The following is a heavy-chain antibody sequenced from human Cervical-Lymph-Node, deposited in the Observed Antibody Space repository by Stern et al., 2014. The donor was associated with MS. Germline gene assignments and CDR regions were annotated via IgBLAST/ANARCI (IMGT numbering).Heavy chain of an antibody. CDR3: ARDYDDNGMDV. CDR1: GGTFINYA. V-gene: IGHV1-69*06. J-gene: IGHJ6*02. CDR2: IIPIFGTT. Sequence: VQLVESGAEVKKPGSSVKVSCKASGGTFINYAISWVRQAPGHGLEWIGGIIPIFGTTHYAQRFQGRVIITADKSASIAYLELSSLRSEDTAVYYCARDYDDNGMDVWGQGTTVTVSS. D-gene: IGHD3-3*01.